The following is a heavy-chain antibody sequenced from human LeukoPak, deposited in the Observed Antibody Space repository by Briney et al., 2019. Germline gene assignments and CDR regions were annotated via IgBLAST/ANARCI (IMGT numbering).Heavy chain of an antibody. CDR3: ATGGSYYYDSSGYYYFDY. CDR1: GGTFSSYA. D-gene: IGHD3-22*01. CDR2: IIPIFGTA. V-gene: IGHV1-69*06. J-gene: IGHJ4*02. Sequence: SVKVSCKASGGTFSSYAISWVRQAPGQGLEWMGGIIPIFGTANYAQKFQGRVTMTEDTSTDTAYMELSSLRSEDTAVYYCATGGSYYYDSSGYYYFDYWGQGTLVTVSS.